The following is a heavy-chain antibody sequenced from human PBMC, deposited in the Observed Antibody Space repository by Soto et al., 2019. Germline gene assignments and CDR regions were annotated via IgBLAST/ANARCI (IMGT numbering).Heavy chain of an antibody. CDR2: IWYDGSNK. CDR3: ARDEAYYYGSGSHGENY. D-gene: IGHD3-10*01. Sequence: QVQLVESGGGVVQPGRSPRLSCAASGFTFSSYGMHWVRQAPGKGLEWVAVIWYDGSNKYYADSVKGRFTISRDNSKNTLYLQMNSLRAEDTAVYYCARDEAYYYGSGSHGENYWGQGTLVTVSS. J-gene: IGHJ4*02. CDR1: GFTFSSYG. V-gene: IGHV3-33*01.